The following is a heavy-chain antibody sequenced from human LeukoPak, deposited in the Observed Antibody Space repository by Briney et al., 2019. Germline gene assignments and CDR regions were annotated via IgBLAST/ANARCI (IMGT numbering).Heavy chain of an antibody. D-gene: IGHD3-22*01. CDR3: ARDLGSYDSSGYPYSTFDY. CDR2: ISAYNGNA. Sequence: GASVKVSCKASGYTFTSYGISWVRQAPGQGLEWMGWISAYNGNANYAQKLQGRVTMTTDTSTSTAYMELSSLRSEDTAVYYCARDLGSYDSSGYPYSTFDYWGQGTLVTVSS. V-gene: IGHV1-18*01. J-gene: IGHJ4*02. CDR1: GYTFTSYG.